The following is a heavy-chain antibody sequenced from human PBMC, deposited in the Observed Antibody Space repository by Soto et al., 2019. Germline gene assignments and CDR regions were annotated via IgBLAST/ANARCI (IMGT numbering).Heavy chain of an antibody. CDR3: ARGRGSFYVDF. CDR1: GFTFGNYW. CDR2: IHSDGKIT. V-gene: IGHV3-74*02. Sequence: VQLVESGGGLVNPGGSLRLSCAASGFTFGNYWMYWVRQAPGKGLVWVSRIHSDGKITTYADSVKGRFTISRDIAKNTLYLQMNSLRAEDTAMYYCARGRGSFYVDFWGQGTLVTVSS. J-gene: IGHJ4*02. D-gene: IGHD1-26*01.